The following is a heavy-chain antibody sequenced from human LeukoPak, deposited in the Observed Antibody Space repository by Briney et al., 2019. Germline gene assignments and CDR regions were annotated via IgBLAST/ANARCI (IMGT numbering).Heavy chain of an antibody. V-gene: IGHV4-30-4*07. CDR2: ISSTGST. Sequence: SETLSLTCAVSGGSINSGGYSWSWIRQPPGKGLEWIGYISSTGSTYYNLSLKSRLSISSDTSKNQFSLNLSSVTAADTAVFYCARLGLTQDAFDIRGQGTVVTVSS. CDR1: GGSINSGGYS. CDR3: ARLGLTQDAFDI. D-gene: IGHD1-26*01. J-gene: IGHJ3*02.